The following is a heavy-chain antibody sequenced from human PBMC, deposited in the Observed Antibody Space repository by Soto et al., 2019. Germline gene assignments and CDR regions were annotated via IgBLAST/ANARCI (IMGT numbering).Heavy chain of an antibody. CDR2: INHSGST. CDR3: ESLDYDILTGYYSEYFQH. J-gene: IGHJ1*01. D-gene: IGHD3-9*01. Sequence: PSETLSLTCAVYGGSFSGYYWSWIRQPPGKGLEWIGEINHSGSTNYNPSLKSRVTISVDTSKNQFSLKLSSVTAADTAVYYCESLDYDILTGYYSEYFQHWGQGTLVTVS. CDR1: GGSFSGYY. V-gene: IGHV4-34*01.